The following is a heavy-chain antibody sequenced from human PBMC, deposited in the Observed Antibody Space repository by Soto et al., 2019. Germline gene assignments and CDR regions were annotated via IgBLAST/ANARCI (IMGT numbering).Heavy chain of an antibody. CDR2: ISVSGGET. CDR1: GFTFSKFE. J-gene: IGHJ4*02. D-gene: IGHD6-19*01. Sequence: EVQVLESGGGLVQPGGSRRLSCTASGFTFSKFEMSWARQASGKGLEWVSFISVSGGETHYADSVKGRFIISRDNSKNTVYLQMNSLRVEDMAVYYCVKGGWLDDWGQGTLVTVSS. CDR3: VKGGWLDD. V-gene: IGHV3-23*01.